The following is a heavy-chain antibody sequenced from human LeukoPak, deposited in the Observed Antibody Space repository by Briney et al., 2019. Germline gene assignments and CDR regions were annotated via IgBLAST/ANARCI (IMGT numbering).Heavy chain of an antibody. V-gene: IGHV4-59*01. CDR1: GGSISSYY. J-gene: IGHJ4*02. CDR2: IYYSGST. CDR3: ARGDYGYYFDY. Sequence: SETLSLTCTVSGGSISSYYWSWIRQPPGKGLEWIGYIYYSGSTNYNLSLKSRVTISVDTSKNQFSLKLSSVTAADTAVYYCARGDYGYYFDYWGQGTLVTVSS. D-gene: IGHD4-17*01.